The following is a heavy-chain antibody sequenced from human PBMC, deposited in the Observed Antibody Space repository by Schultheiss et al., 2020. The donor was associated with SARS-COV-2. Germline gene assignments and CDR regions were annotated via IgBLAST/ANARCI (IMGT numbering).Heavy chain of an antibody. D-gene: IGHD2-2*01. CDR1: GGSISSSSYY. V-gene: IGHV4-39*07. CDR2: INHSGST. Sequence: SETLSLTCTVSGGSISSSSYYWSWIRQPPGKGLEWIGEINHSGSTNYNPSLKSRVTISVDRSKNQFSLKLSSVTAADTAVYYCARVGGYCSSTSCYANAFDIWGQGTMVTVSS. CDR3: ARVGGYCSSTSCYANAFDI. J-gene: IGHJ3*02.